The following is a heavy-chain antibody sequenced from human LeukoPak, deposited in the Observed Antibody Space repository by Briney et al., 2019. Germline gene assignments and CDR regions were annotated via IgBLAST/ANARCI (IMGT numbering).Heavy chain of an antibody. CDR2: IIPNLGMA. D-gene: IGHD2-2*01. V-gene: IGHV1-69*04. Sequence: EASVKVSCKASEGTFSNDAISWVRQAPGQGLEWMGRIIPNLGMALYAQKFKGRVTITADKSPSTAYMELSSLTSEDTAVYFCARDLVCTMNCKDSWGQGTLVTVS. CDR3: ARDLVCTMNCKDS. J-gene: IGHJ4*02. CDR1: EGTFSNDA.